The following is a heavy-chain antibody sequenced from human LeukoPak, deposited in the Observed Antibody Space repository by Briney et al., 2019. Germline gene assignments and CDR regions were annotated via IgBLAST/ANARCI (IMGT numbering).Heavy chain of an antibody. Sequence: TSETLSLTCTVSGVSISSYYWSWIRQPPGKGLEWIGYIYYSGSTNYNPSLKSRVTISVDTSKNQFSLKLSSVTAADTAVYYCARYVGLDYYMDVWGKGTTVTISS. D-gene: IGHD3/OR15-3a*01. CDR3: ARYVGLDYYMDV. CDR2: IYYSGST. J-gene: IGHJ6*03. V-gene: IGHV4-59*01. CDR1: GVSISSYY.